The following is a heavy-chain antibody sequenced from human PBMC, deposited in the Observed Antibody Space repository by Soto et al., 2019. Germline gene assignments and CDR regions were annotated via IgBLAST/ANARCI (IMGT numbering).Heavy chain of an antibody. CDR2: IYTSGST. CDR1: GGSISSYY. Sequence: TSETLSLTCTVSGGSISSYYWSWIRQPAGKGLEWIGRIYTSGSTNYNPSLKSRVTMSVDTSKNQFSLKLSSVTAADTAVYYCARDPFYDYVWGSYLHDAFDIWGQGTMVTVSS. D-gene: IGHD3-16*02. J-gene: IGHJ3*02. V-gene: IGHV4-4*07. CDR3: ARDPFYDYVWGSYLHDAFDI.